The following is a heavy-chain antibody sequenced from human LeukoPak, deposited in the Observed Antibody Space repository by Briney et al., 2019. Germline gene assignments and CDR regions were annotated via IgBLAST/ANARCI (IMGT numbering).Heavy chain of an antibody. CDR3: ARGLYYYDSSGYSNVPDAFDI. CDR1: GGSFSGYY. V-gene: IGHV4-34*01. D-gene: IGHD3-22*01. J-gene: IGHJ3*02. CDR2: INHSGST. Sequence: SETLSLTCAAYGGSFSGYYWSWIRQPPGKGLEWIGEINHSGSTNYNPSLKSRVTISVDTSKNQFSLKLSSVTAADTAVYYCARGLYYYDSSGYSNVPDAFDIWGQGTMVTVSS.